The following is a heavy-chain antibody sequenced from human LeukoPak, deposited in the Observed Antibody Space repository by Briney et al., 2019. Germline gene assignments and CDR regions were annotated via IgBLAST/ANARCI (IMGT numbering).Heavy chain of an antibody. CDR3: ARDTGTTKSCDY. V-gene: IGHV1-2*02. CDR1: GYSFTGYY. CDR2: INPSSGGT. D-gene: IGHD1-7*01. Sequence: ASVKVSCKASGYSFTGYYIHWVRQAPGQGLEWMGWINPSSGGTNYVQKFQGRVTMTRDTSISTAYMELSRLRSDDTAVYYCARDTGTTKSCDYWGQGTLVTVSS. J-gene: IGHJ4*02.